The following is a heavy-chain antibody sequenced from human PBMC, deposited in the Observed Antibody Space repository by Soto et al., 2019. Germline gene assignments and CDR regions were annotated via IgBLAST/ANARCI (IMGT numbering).Heavy chain of an antibody. J-gene: IGHJ6*02. D-gene: IGHD6-13*01. CDR1: GYTFTSYY. CDR3: ARDTQDKKMGQLVSHGMDV. CDR2: INPSGGST. Sequence: ASVKVSCKASGYTFTSYYMHWVRQAPGQGLEWMGIINPSGGSTSYAQKFQGRVTMTRDTSTSTVYMELSSLRSEDTAVYYCARDTQDKKMGQLVSHGMDVWGQGTTVTVSS. V-gene: IGHV1-46*01.